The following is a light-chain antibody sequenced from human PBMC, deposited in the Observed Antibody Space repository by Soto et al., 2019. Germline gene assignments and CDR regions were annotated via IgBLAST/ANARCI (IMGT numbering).Light chain of an antibody. Sequence: QSALTQPPSVSGSPGQSVTISCTGTSSDVGSYNRVSWYQQPPGTAPKLMIYEVNDRPSGVPDRFFGSKSGNTASLTISGLQAEDEADYYCSAYTTSSTDVFGTGTKVTVL. J-gene: IGLJ1*01. CDR1: SSDVGSYNR. CDR3: SAYTTSSTDV. V-gene: IGLV2-18*02. CDR2: EVN.